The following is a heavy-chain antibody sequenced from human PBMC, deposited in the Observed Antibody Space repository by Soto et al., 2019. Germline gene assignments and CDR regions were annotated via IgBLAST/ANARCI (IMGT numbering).Heavy chain of an antibody. V-gene: IGHV3-30*18. CDR3: AKLELRGMDV. CDR1: GFTFSSYG. J-gene: IGHJ6*02. CDR2: ISYDGSNK. D-gene: IGHD1-7*01. Sequence: QVQLVESGGGVVQPGRSLRLSCAASGFTFSSYGMHWVRQAPGKGLEWVAVISYDGSNKYYADSVKGRFTISRDNSKNTLYLQMNSLRAEDTAVYYCAKLELRGMDVWGQGTKVTVAS.